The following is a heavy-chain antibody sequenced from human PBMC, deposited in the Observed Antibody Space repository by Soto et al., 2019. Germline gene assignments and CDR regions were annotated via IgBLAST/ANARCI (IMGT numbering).Heavy chain of an antibody. CDR2: ISSSSSTI. D-gene: IGHD5-18*01. J-gene: IGHJ4*02. CDR3: ARGKDAAPRCGDY. CDR1: GFTFSTYS. V-gene: IGHV3-48*02. Sequence: EVQLVESGGGLVQPGGSLRLSCAASGFTFSTYSMNWVRQAAGKGLEWLSYISSSSSTIYYADSVKGRFTISRDNAKNSLYLQMNSLRDEDTAVYYCARGKDAAPRCGDYWGQGTLVIVSS.